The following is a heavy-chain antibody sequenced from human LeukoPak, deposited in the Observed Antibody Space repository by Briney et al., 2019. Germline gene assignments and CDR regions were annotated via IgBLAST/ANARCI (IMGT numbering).Heavy chain of an antibody. CDR2: IYYSGST. J-gene: IGHJ4*02. CDR1: GGSISSYY. CDR3: ARESADGEALDY. V-gene: IGHV4-59*01. Sequence: SETLSLTCTVSGGSISSYYWSWIRQPPGKGLEWIGYIYYSGSTNYIPSLKSRVTISVDTSKNQFSLKLSSVTAADTAVYYCARESADGEALDYWGQGTLVTVSS.